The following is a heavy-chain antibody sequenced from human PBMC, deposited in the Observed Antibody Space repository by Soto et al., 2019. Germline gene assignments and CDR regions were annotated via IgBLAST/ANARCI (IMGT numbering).Heavy chain of an antibody. CDR1: GGSVNSAY. CDR2: IYHTGRT. J-gene: IGHJ4*02. V-gene: IGHV4-31*03. D-gene: IGHD1-1*01. CDR3: ARTDAYNPSFFDS. Sequence: QVQLQEMGPGLVNPSQTLTITCTVSGGSVNSAYWSWIRQLPGKGLEWMGNIYHTGRTFYNPSVKSRVAISIDTSKPLFSLRMRSVTAADTAVYYCARTDAYNPSFFDSWGQGTVVTVSS.